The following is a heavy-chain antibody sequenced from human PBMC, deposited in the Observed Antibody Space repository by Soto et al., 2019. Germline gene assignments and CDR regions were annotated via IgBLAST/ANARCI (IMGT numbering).Heavy chain of an antibody. CDR2: ISGSGGST. CDR3: ARRGSGSYYDY. J-gene: IGHJ4*02. V-gene: IGHV3-23*01. CDR1: GFTFSSYA. D-gene: IGHD1-26*01. Sequence: EVQLLESGGGLVQPGGSLRLSCAASGFTFSSYAMRWVRQAPGKGLEWVSAISGSGGSTYYADSVKGRFTISRDNAKNTLYLQMNSLRAEDTAVYYCARRGSGSYYDYWGQGTLVTVFS.